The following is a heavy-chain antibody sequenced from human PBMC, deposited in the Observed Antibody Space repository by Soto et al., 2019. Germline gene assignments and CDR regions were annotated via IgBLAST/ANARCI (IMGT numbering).Heavy chain of an antibody. D-gene: IGHD3-22*01. Sequence: EVQLLESGGGLVQPGGSLRLSCAASGFTFSSYVMSWVRQAPGKGLEWVSAISGSGGSTYYGDSVKGRFTISRDNSKNTLDLQMNSLRAEDTAVYYCAIVRADYYDSSGPIDYWGQGTLVTVSS. CDR3: AIVRADYYDSSGPIDY. V-gene: IGHV3-23*01. J-gene: IGHJ4*02. CDR2: ISGSGGST. CDR1: GFTFSSYV.